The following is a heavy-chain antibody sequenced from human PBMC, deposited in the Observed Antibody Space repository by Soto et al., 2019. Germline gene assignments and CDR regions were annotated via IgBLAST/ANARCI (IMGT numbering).Heavy chain of an antibody. V-gene: IGHV3-64D*06. CDR3: VKGRPVVVAAYFDY. CDR1: GFTFSSSA. CDR2: ISSNGGNT. J-gene: IGHJ4*02. Sequence: GGSLRLSCSASGFTFSSSAMHWVRQAPGKGLEYVSAISSNGGNTYYADSVKGRFTISRGNSKNTLYLQMSSLRAEDTAVYYCVKGRPVVVAAYFDYWGQGTLVTVSS. D-gene: IGHD2-15*01.